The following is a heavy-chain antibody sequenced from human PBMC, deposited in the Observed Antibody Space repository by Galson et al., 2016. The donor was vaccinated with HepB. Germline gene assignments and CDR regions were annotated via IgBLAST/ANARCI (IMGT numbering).Heavy chain of an antibody. Sequence: ETLSLTCTVSGDSVASDFHYWSWIRQPPGKGLEWIGYVFHSGRAAYNTSLKSRLTFAVDTSRSQVYLNLTSVTAADTAVYYCARMIIITRGLDQWGQGTQVTVS. D-gene: IGHD3-16*01. CDR1: GDSVASDFHY. CDR3: ARMIIITRGLDQ. CDR2: VFHSGRA. V-gene: IGHV4-61*01. J-gene: IGHJ4*02.